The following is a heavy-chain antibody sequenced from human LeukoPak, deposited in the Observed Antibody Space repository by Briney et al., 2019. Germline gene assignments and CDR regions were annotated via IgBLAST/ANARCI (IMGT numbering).Heavy chain of an antibody. CDR1: GGSISSYY. D-gene: IGHD2/OR15-2a*01. Sequence: SETLSLTCTVSGGSISSYYWSWIRQPPGKGLEWIAYISNIGSINYNPSLKSRVTISLDTSKNQFSLKLSSVTAADTAAYYCAGHHPRNTVDFWGQGTLVTVSS. V-gene: IGHV4-59*08. CDR2: ISNIGSI. CDR3: AGHHPRNTVDF. J-gene: IGHJ4*02.